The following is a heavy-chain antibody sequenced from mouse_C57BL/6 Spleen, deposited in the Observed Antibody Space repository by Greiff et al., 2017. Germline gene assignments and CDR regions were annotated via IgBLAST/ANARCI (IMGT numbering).Heavy chain of an antibody. J-gene: IGHJ4*01. Sequence: QVHVKQPGADLVKPGASVKMSCTASGYTFTSYWITWVKQRPGQGLEWIGDIYPGSGSTNYNEKFKSKATLTVDTSASTAYMQLSSLTSEDSAVYYYARRDGYDAMDYWGQGTSVTVSS. CDR3: ARRDGYDAMDY. V-gene: IGHV1-55*01. CDR2: IYPGSGST. CDR1: GYTFTSYW. D-gene: IGHD2-3*01.